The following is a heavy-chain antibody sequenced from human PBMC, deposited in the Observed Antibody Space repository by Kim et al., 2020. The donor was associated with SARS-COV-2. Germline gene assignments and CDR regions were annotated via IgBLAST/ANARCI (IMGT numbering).Heavy chain of an antibody. J-gene: IGHJ3*02. CDR2: MNGDGSTT. V-gene: IGHV3-74*01. CDR1: GFNISYFY. Sequence: GGSLRLSCVASGFNISYFYMHWVRQVPGKGPVWVARMNGDGSTTNYADSVKGRFTISRDNADNTLSLQMNSLRAEETAVYYCARDRDWNDALDNWGHGALVTVSS. CDR3: ARDRDWNDALDN. D-gene: IGHD1-1*01.